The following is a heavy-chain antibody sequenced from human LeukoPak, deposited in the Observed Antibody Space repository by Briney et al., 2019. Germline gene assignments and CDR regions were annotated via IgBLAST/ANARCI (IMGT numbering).Heavy chain of an antibody. CDR2: INPSGGST. D-gene: IGHD1-14*01. J-gene: IGHJ6*03. CDR3: ARARYMALYYYYMDV. Sequence: GAPVKVSCKASGYTFTSYYMHWVRQAPGQGLEWMGIINPSGGSTSYAQKFQGRVTMTRDMSTSTVYMELSSLRSEDTAVYYCARARYMALYYYYMDVWGKGTTVTVSS. V-gene: IGHV1-46*01. CDR1: GYTFTSYY.